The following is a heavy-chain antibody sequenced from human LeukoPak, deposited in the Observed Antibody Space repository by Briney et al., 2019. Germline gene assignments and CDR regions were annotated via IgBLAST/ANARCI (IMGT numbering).Heavy chain of an antibody. Sequence: SGRSLRFSCAASGFTFNDYAMYWVRQAPGKGLEWVSGINWNSDNIGYADSVKGRFTISRDDAKNSLFLQMNSLRAEDTALHYCARASYYYDTTGLGAVDIWGQGTMVTVSS. CDR1: GFTFNDYA. CDR2: INWNSDNI. V-gene: IGHV3-9*01. CDR3: ARASYYYDTTGLGAVDI. J-gene: IGHJ3*02. D-gene: IGHD3-22*01.